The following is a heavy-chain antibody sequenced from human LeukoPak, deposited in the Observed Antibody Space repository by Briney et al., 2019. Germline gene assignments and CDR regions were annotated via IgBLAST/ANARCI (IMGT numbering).Heavy chain of an antibody. CDR3: ARGGLLLWFGEGFDY. V-gene: IGHV3-30*04. J-gene: IGHJ4*02. CDR1: GFTFSSYA. D-gene: IGHD3-10*01. CDR2: ISYDGTNK. Sequence: GGSPRLSCAASGFTFSSYAMHWVRQAPGKGLEWVAVISYDGTNKYYTDSVKGRFTISRDNSKNTLYLQMNSLRAEDTAVHYCARGGLLLWFGEGFDYWGQGTLVTVSS.